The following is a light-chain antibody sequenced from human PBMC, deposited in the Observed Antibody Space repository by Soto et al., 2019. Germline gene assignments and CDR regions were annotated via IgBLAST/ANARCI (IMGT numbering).Light chain of an antibody. CDR3: QQLNGYQLA. Sequence: DIPLTQSPSFLSASVGDTVTITCRASQGMSTYLAWYQQKPGKVPKLLIRSASTLQSGVPPRFSGGGSETEFTLTISTLQPDDSGIYYCQQLNGYQLAFGGGTNVEIK. V-gene: IGKV1-9*01. CDR2: SAS. CDR1: QGMSTY. J-gene: IGKJ4*01.